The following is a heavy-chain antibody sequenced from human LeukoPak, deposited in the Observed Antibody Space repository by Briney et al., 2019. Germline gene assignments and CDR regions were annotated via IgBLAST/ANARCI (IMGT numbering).Heavy chain of an antibody. CDR2: LWYDGSNK. Sequence: PGGSLRLSCAASGFTFGAYVMHWVRQAPGKGLEWVAVLWYDGSNKYYADSVKGRFTISRDNSEDTLYLQMSSLRVEDTAVYYCARAHAGILTGYYLDYWGQGTLVTVSS. CDR3: ARAHAGILTGYYLDY. J-gene: IGHJ4*02. V-gene: IGHV3-33*01. D-gene: IGHD3-9*01. CDR1: GFTFGAYV.